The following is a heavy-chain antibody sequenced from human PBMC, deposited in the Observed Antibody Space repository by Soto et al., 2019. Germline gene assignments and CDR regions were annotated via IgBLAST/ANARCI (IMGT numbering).Heavy chain of an antibody. CDR2: IGGSGDGA. D-gene: IGHD3-10*02. Sequence: GGSLRLSCEAAGFTFSSYTMNWVRRAPGKGLEWVATIGGSGDGAYYGDSVKGRFTISRDNSKNSLFLQMNSLRAEDTAVYYFARDHGLNYVPTCLALWGQGTLVPVSP. CDR1: GFTFSSYT. CDR3: ARDHGLNYVPTCLAL. V-gene: IGHV3-23*01. J-gene: IGHJ4*02.